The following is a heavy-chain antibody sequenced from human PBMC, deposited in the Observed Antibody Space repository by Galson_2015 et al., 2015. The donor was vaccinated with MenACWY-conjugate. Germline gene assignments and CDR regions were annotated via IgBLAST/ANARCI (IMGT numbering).Heavy chain of an antibody. CDR2: ISDSGRFT. CDR1: GFTFTSYA. Sequence: SLRLSCAASGFTFTSYAMTWVRQAPGKGLEWVSTISDSGRFTYYADFVKGRFTISRDNSKNALFLQMNNVRAGDTASYYCAKDLVKNYEMLTGYYSDWGQGTLVTVSS. V-gene: IGHV3-23*01. D-gene: IGHD3-9*01. CDR3: AKDLVKNYEMLTGYYSD. J-gene: IGHJ4*02.